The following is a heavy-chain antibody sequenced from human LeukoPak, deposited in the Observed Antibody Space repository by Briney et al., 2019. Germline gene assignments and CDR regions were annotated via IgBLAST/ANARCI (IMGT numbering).Heavy chain of an antibody. CDR1: GGSISSSSYY. J-gene: IGHJ2*01. CDR3: ARDPRHYYGSGMTDL. D-gene: IGHD3-10*01. Sequence: SETLSLTCTVSGGSISSSSYYWGWIRQPPGKGLEWIGSIYYSGSTYYNPSLKSRVTISVDTSKNQFSLKLSSVTAADTAVYYCARDPRHYYGSGMTDLWGRGTLVTVSS. V-gene: IGHV4-39*07. CDR2: IYYSGST.